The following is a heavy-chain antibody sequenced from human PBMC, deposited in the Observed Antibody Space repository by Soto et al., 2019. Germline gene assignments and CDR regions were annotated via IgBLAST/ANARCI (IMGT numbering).Heavy chain of an antibody. J-gene: IGHJ4*02. V-gene: IGHV1-69*01. CDR2: IIPIFGTA. Sequence: QVQLVQSGAEMKKPGSSVKVSCKASGGTFSSYSINWVRQAPRQGLEWMGEIIPIFGTANYAQKFQGRVTITADESTRTAYMQLSSLRSEDTAVYYCARDGGRHSGGFDYWGQGTLVTVSS. CDR1: GGTFSSYS. D-gene: IGHD1-26*01. CDR3: ARDGGRHSGGFDY.